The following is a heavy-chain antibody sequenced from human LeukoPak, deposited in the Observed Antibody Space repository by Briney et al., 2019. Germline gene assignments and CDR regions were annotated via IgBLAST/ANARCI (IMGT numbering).Heavy chain of an antibody. Sequence: PGGSLRLSCAAPGFTVSSNYMSWVRQAPGKGLEWVSVIYSGGSTYYADSVKGRFTISRDNSKNTLYLQMNSLRAEDTAVYYCARDSVAALDYWGQGTLVTVSS. CDR2: IYSGGST. V-gene: IGHV3-66*02. CDR3: ARDSVAALDY. D-gene: IGHD6-6*01. J-gene: IGHJ4*02. CDR1: GFTVSSNY.